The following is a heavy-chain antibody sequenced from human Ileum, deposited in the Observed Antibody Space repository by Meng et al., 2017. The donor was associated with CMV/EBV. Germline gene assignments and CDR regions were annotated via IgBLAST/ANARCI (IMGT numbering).Heavy chain of an antibody. J-gene: IGHJ4*02. CDR2: ISSSGSTI. D-gene: IGHD4-17*01. CDR1: GFTFSSYE. Sequence: GGSLRLSCAASGFTFSSYEMNWVRQAPGKGLEWVSYISSSGSTIYYVDSVKGRFTISRDNAKNSLYLQMNSLRAEDTAVYYCARVGYGDYCFDYWGQGTLVTVSS. CDR3: ARVGYGDYCFDY. V-gene: IGHV3-48*03.